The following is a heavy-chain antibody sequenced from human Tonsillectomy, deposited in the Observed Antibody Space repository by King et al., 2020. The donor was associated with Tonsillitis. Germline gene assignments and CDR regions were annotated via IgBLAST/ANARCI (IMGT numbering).Heavy chain of an antibody. J-gene: IGHJ3*02. V-gene: IGHV3-48*02. D-gene: IGHD5-18*01. CDR1: GFTFSTYN. CDR3: TRDRREPWIQLWRDAFDI. CDR2: ISSSSNTI. Sequence: VQLVESGGGLVQPGGSLRLSCAASGFTFSTYNMNWVRQAPGSRLEWISSISSSSNTIYYADSVKGRFTVSRDNARNSLYLQMNSLRDHDTAVYYCTRDRREPWIQLWRDAFDIWGQGTMVTVSS.